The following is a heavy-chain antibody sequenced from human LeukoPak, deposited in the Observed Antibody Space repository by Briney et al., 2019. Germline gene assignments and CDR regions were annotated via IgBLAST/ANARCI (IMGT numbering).Heavy chain of an antibody. CDR3: AREYAD. Sequence: SETLSLTCAVYGGSFSGYYWSWIRQPPGKGLEWIGEINHGGSTNYNPSLKSRVTISVDTSKNQFSLKLSSVTAADTAVYYCAREYADWGQGTLVTVSS. CDR1: GGSFSGYY. J-gene: IGHJ4*02. D-gene: IGHD2/OR15-2a*01. V-gene: IGHV4-34*01. CDR2: INHGGST.